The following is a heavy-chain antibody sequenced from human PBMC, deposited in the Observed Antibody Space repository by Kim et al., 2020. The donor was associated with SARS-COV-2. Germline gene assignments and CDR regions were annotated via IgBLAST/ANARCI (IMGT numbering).Heavy chain of an antibody. J-gene: IGHJ4*02. CDR1: GGSISSGGYY. D-gene: IGHD3-10*01. Sequence: SETLSLTCNVSGGSISSGGYYWSWIRQHPGKGLEWIGYIYYSGSTYYNPSLKSRVTISVDTSKNQFSLKLSSVTAADTAVYYCARKRIFYGSGSYQLGDDYWGQGTLVTVSS. CDR3: ARKRIFYGSGSYQLGDDY. V-gene: IGHV4-31*03. CDR2: IYYSGST.